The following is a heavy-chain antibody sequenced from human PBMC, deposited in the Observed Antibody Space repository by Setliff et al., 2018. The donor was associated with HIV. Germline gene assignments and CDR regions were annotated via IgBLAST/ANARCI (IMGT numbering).Heavy chain of an antibody. V-gene: IGHV4-39*07. J-gene: IGHJ4*02. D-gene: IGHD6-6*01. Sequence: SETLSLTCTVSGGSISSSSYYWSWIRQPPGKGLEWIGEINHSGSTNYNPSLKSRVAISVDTSKNQFSVKLSSVTAADTAVYYCARGRHYSSSAPFATDFWGQGMLVTVSS. CDR3: ARGRHYSSSAPFATDF. CDR2: INHSGST. CDR1: GGSISSSSYY.